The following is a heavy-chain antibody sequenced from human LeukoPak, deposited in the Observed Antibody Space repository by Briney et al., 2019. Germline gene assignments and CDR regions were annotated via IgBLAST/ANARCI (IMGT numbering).Heavy chain of an antibody. Sequence: TETLSLTCTVFGGSISSYYWSWIRQPPGKGLEWIGYIYTSGSTNYNPSLMSRVTISVDTSKNQFSLKLSSVTAADTAVYYCARQWGLVWFVPWGQGTLVTVSS. D-gene: IGHD1-26*01. CDR1: GGSISSYY. CDR2: IYTSGST. V-gene: IGHV4-4*09. CDR3: ARQWGLVWFVP. J-gene: IGHJ5*02.